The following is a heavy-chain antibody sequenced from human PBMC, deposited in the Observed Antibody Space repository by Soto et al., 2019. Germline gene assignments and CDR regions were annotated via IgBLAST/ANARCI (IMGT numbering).Heavy chain of an antibody. J-gene: IGHJ5*02. V-gene: IGHV1-3*01. CDR2: INAGNGNT. CDR3: ARESNVRCYDFWSGYFCSGLIDP. CDR1: GYTFTSYA. Sequence: ASVKVSCKASGYTFTSYAMHWVRQAPGQRLEWMGWINAGNGNTKYSQKFQGRVTITRDTSASTAYMELSSLRSEDTAVYYCARESNVRCYDFWSGYFCSGLIDPCGQGTLVTVSS. D-gene: IGHD3-3*01.